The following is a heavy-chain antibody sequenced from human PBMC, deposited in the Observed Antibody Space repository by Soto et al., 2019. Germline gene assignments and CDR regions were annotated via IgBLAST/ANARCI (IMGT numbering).Heavy chain of an antibody. V-gene: IGHV4-31*03. CDR1: GGSISSAGYN. Sequence: QVQLQESGPGLVKPSQTLSLTCTVSGGSISSAGYNWSWIRQHPGKGLEWIGYIYYSGSTYYNPSLTSRITXPXXXSXXQLSLTLRSVTAADTAVYYCARYGSGSYYPTTFDYWGQGTLVTVSS. J-gene: IGHJ4*02. CDR3: ARYGSGSYYPTTFDY. D-gene: IGHD3-10*01. CDR2: IYYSGST.